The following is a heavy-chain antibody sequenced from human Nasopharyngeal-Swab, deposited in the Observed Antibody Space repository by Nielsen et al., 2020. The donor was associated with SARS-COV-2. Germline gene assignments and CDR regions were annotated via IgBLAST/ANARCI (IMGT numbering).Heavy chain of an antibody. CDR2: ISCDGSNK. CDR3: ARGVYRGWFDP. J-gene: IGHJ5*02. V-gene: IGHV3-30*04. CDR1: GFTFSSYA. D-gene: IGHD6-13*01. Sequence: GGSLRLSCAASGFTFSSYAMHWVRQAPGKGLEWVAVISCDGSNKYYADSVKGRFTISRDNSKNTLYLQMNSLRAEDTAVYYCARGVYRGWFDPWGQGTLVTVSS.